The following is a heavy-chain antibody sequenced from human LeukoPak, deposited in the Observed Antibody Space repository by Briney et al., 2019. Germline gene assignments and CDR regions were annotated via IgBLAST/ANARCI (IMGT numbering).Heavy chain of an antibody. V-gene: IGHV4-59*01. D-gene: IGHD1-26*01. J-gene: IGHJ3*02. Sequence: PSETLSLTCTVSGGSISSYYWSWIRQPPGKGLEWLGYIYYSGSTNYNPSLKSRVTISVDTSKNQFSLKLSSVTAADTAVYYCARDSSGSYFLRVDAFDIWGQGTMVTVSS. CDR2: IYYSGST. CDR3: ARDSSGSYFLRVDAFDI. CDR1: GGSISSYY.